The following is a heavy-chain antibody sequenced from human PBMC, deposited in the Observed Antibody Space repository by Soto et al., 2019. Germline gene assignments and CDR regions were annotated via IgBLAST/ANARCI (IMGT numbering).Heavy chain of an antibody. CDR1: VFTFISYA. D-gene: IGHD6-13*01. Sequence: PGWSLRLSCASSVFTFISYAMSWVRQAPGKGLEWVSAISGGGNDRFYADSVRGRFTISRDNSRNTLYLHMNSLRAEDTAVHYCARSLFIASTDTEPFDSWGQGTLVTVSS. CDR3: ARSLFIASTDTEPFDS. V-gene: IGHV3-23*01. CDR2: ISGGGNDR. J-gene: IGHJ4*02.